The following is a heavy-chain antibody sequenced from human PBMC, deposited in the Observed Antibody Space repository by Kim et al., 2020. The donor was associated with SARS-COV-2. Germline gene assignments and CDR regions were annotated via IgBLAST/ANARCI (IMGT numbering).Heavy chain of an antibody. CDR2: IYYSGST. CDR3: ARETVDSSNSRDAFDI. V-gene: IGHV4-59*01. D-gene: IGHD6-13*01. Sequence: SETLSLTCTVSGGSISSYYWSWIRQPPGKGLEWIGYIYYSGSTNYNPSLKSRVTISVDTSKNQFSLKLSSVTAADTAVYYCARETVDSSNSRDAFDIWGQGTMVTVSS. J-gene: IGHJ3*02. CDR1: GGSISSYY.